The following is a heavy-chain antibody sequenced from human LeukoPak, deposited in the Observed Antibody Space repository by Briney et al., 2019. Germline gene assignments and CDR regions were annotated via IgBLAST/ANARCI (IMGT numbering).Heavy chain of an antibody. Sequence: GGSLRLSCAASGFTFSSYSMNWVRQAPGKGLEWVSSISSSSSYIYYADSVKGRFTISRDNAKNSLYLQMNSLRAGDTAVYYCARGRSAAAGKFDYWGQGTLVTVSS. D-gene: IGHD6-13*01. CDR1: GFTFSSYS. J-gene: IGHJ4*02. V-gene: IGHV3-21*01. CDR3: ARGRSAAAGKFDY. CDR2: ISSSSSYI.